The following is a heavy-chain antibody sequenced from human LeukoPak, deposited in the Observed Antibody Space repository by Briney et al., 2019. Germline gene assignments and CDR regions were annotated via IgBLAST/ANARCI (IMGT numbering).Heavy chain of an antibody. CDR1: GGSISSSSYY. CDR3: ARDPGIAAAGTDPVGY. Sequence: SETLSLTCTVSGGSISSSSYYWGWIRQPPGKGLEWIGSIYYSGSTYYNPSLKSRVTISVDTSKNQFSLKLSSVTAADTAVYYCARDPGIAAAGTDPVGYWGQGTLVTVSS. D-gene: IGHD6-13*01. CDR2: IYYSGST. V-gene: IGHV4-39*07. J-gene: IGHJ4*02.